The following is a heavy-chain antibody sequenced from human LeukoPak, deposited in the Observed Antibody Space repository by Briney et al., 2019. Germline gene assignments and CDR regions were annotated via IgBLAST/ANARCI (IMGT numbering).Heavy chain of an antibody. CDR3: ARGWSYYDFWSGYPRLYYFDY. D-gene: IGHD3-3*01. CDR2: MNPNSGNT. CDR1: GYTFTSYD. V-gene: IGHV1-8*01. Sequence: ASVKASCKASGYTFTSYDINWVRQATGQGLEWMGWMNPNSGNTGYAQKFQGRVAMTRNTSISTAYMELSSLRSEDTAVYYCARGWSYYDFWSGYPRLYYFDYWGQGTLVTVSS. J-gene: IGHJ4*02.